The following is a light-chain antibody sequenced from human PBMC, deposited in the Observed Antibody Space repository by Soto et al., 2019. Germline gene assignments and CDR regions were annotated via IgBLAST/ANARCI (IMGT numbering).Light chain of an antibody. CDR3: AAWDDSLRPCV. CDR2: YNN. V-gene: IGLV1-47*02. J-gene: IGLJ1*01. CDR1: DSNIGSNS. Sequence: QSVLTQEPSSSGTAGQGVTISCSGSDSNIGSNSVYWYQHLPKTAPKLLIYYNNQRPSGVPDRFSGSRSGTSASLAISGIRSEDEADYYCAAWDDSLRPCVFGTGTKVTVL.